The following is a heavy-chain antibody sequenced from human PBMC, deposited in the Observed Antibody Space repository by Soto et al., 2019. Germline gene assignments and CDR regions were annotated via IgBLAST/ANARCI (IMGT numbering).Heavy chain of an antibody. J-gene: IGHJ4*02. CDR3: ARDPQGYCSGGRCYHFDY. D-gene: IGHD2-15*01. Sequence: QVQLVQSGAEVKKPGASVRVSCKESGYTLTSYSMNWLRQAPGQGLGWMGIINPSGDNIRYAQNFQGRVTMTRDTSTSTVYLELSSLRSEDTAIYYCARDPQGYCSGGRCYHFDYWGQGTLVTVSS. V-gene: IGHV1-46*01. CDR2: INPSGDNI. CDR1: GYTLTSYS.